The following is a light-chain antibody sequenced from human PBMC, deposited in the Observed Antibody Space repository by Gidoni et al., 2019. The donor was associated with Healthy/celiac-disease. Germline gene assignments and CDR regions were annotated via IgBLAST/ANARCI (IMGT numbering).Light chain of an antibody. CDR1: SSDVGGYNY. Sequence: PGQSVTISCTGTSSDVGGYNYVSWYQQHPGKAPKLMIYEVSKRPSGVPDRFSGSKSGNTASLTVSGLKAEDEADYYCSSYAGSNNYVFGTGTKVT. CDR3: SSYAGSNNYV. V-gene: IGLV2-8*01. J-gene: IGLJ1*01. CDR2: EVS.